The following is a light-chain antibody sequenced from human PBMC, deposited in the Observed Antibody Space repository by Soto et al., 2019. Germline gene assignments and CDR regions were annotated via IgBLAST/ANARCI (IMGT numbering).Light chain of an antibody. CDR1: SSDVGGYNY. CDR2: DVT. Sequence: QSALTQPRSVSGSPGQSVTISCTGTSSDVGGYNYVSWYQQHPVKAPKVMIFDVTKRPSGVPDRFSGSKSGNTASLTISGLQAEDEADYYCCSYAGSRALFGGGTKLTVL. J-gene: IGLJ2*01. CDR3: CSYAGSRAL. V-gene: IGLV2-11*01.